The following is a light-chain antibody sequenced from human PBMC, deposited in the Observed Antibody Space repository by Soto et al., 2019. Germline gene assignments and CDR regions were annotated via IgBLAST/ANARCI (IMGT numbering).Light chain of an antibody. V-gene: IGKV3-20*01. CDR2: GAS. CDR3: HQYGSLPQA. J-gene: IGKJ3*01. Sequence: EIVLTQSPGTLSLSPGERVTLSCRASQRVTTSFLAWYQQKPGQAPRLLIYGASSRATGIPGRFSGSGSGTDFTLTISRLEPEDFAVYYCHQYGSLPQAFGPGTKVDIK. CDR1: QRVTTSF.